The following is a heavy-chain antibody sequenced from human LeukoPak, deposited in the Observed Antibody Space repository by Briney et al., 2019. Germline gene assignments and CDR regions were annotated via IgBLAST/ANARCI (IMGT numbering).Heavy chain of an antibody. CDR2: ISYDGSIR. J-gene: IGHJ5*02. V-gene: IGHV3-30*04. D-gene: IGHD1-1*01. CDR1: EFSFSNFA. Sequence: GGSLRLSCAASEFSFSNFAMYWVRQPPGKGLGWLAVISYDGSIRYYADSVKGRFTISRDNSNNTLHLQMNSLRPDDSALYYCAREDNPLWFDPWGQGTLVTVSS. CDR3: AREDNPLWFDP.